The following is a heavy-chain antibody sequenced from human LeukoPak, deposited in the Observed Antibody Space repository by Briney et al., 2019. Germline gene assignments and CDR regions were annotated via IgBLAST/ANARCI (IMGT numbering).Heavy chain of an antibody. V-gene: IGHV3-11*03. Sequence: GGSLRLSCAASGFTFSDYYMSWIRQAPGKGLEWVSYISSSSSYTNYADSVKGRFTISRDNAKNTLYLQMNSLRAEDTAVYYCARPNYSSSPPYYFDYWGQGTLVTVSS. CDR2: ISSSSSYT. CDR1: GFTFSDYY. CDR3: ARPNYSSSPPYYFDY. J-gene: IGHJ4*02. D-gene: IGHD6-6*01.